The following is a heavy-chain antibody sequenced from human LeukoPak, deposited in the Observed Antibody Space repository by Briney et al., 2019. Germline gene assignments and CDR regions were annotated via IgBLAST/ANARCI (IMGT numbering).Heavy chain of an antibody. CDR3: ARDRIAVAGTGDFDY. V-gene: IGHV3-7*01. D-gene: IGHD6-19*01. J-gene: IGHJ4*02. CDR2: IKQDGGEK. Sequence: GSLRLSCAASGFTFSSYWMSWVRHAPGKGLEWVANIKQDGGEKYYVDSVKGRFTISRDNAKNSLYLQMNSLRAEDTAVYYCARDRIAVAGTGDFDYWGQGTLVTVSS. CDR1: GFTFSSYW.